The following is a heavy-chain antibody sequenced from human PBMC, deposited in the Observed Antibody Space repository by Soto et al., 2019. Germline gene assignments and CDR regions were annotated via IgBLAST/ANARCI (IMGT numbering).Heavy chain of an antibody. V-gene: IGHV3-30-3*01. CDR3: ASHGDYSLGVGYYYYGMDV. D-gene: IGHD4-17*01. CDR1: GFTFSSYA. J-gene: IGHJ6*02. CDR2: ISYDGSNK. Sequence: QVQLVESGGGVVQPGRSLRLSCAASGFTFSSYAMHWVRQAPGKGREWVAVISYDGSNKYYADSVKGRFTISRDNSKNTLYLQMNSLRAEDTAVYYCASHGDYSLGVGYYYYGMDVWGQGTTVTVSS.